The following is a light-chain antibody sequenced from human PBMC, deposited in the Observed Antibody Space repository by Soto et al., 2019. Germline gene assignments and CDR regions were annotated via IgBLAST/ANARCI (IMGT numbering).Light chain of an antibody. CDR3: QQRHMWPIT. CDR1: QSFRGL. CDR2: DAY. Sequence: EVVLTQSPVTLSLAPGQRATLCWMASQSFRGLLAWYQQKPGQAPRLLIYDAYNRATGIPPRFSGSGSGTDFTLTISSLETEDSAVYYCQQRHMWPITFGQGTRLEIK. J-gene: IGKJ5*01. V-gene: IGKV3-11*01.